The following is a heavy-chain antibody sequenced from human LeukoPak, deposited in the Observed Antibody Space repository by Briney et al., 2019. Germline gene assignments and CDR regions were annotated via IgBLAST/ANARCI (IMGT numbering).Heavy chain of an antibody. J-gene: IGHJ6*02. Sequence: GGSLRLSCAASGFTFSSYGMHWVRQAPGKGLEWVAVISYDGSNKYCADSVKGRFTISRDNSKNTLYLQMNSLRAEDTAVYYCAKDIRVYYYYYGMDVWGQGTTVTVSS. CDR3: AKDIRVYYYYYGMDV. D-gene: IGHD3-10*01. CDR1: GFTFSSYG. CDR2: ISYDGSNK. V-gene: IGHV3-30*18.